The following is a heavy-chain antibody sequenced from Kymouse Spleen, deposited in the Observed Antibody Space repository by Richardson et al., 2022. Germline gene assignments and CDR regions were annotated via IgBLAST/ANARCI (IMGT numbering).Heavy chain of an antibody. CDR2: IGTAGDT. Sequence: EVQLVESGGGLVQPGGSLRLSCAASGFTFSSYDMHWVRQATGKGLEWVSAIGTAGDTYYPGSVKGRFTISRENAKNSLYLQMNSLRAGDTAVYYCAREGYCSSTSCAFDIWGQGTMVTVSS. D-gene: IGHD2-2*02. CDR3: AREGYCSSTSCAFDI. J-gene: IGHJ3*02. V-gene: IGHV3-13*01. CDR1: GFTFSSYD.